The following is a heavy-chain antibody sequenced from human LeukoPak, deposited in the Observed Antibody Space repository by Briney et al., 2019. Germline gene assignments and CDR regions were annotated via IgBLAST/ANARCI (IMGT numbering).Heavy chain of an antibody. V-gene: IGHV1-18*01. CDR2: FSAYNGNI. D-gene: IGHD3-10*01. CDR1: GYTFTSYG. Sequence: GASVKVSCNASGYTFTSYGISWVRQAPGQGLEWMGWFSAYNGNINYAQKLQGRVTMTTDTSTSTAYMELRSLRSDDTAVYYCARDLRERWFGESGGYWGQGTLVTVSS. J-gene: IGHJ4*02. CDR3: ARDLRERWFGESGGY.